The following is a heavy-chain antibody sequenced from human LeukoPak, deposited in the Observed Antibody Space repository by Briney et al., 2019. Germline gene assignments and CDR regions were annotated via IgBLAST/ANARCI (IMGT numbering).Heavy chain of an antibody. CDR3: ARGLSYDSSGYYYDSKYYFDY. J-gene: IGHJ4*02. D-gene: IGHD3-22*01. CDR1: GYTFTSYY. Sequence: ASVKVSCKASGYTFTSYYMHWVRQAPGQGLEWMGIINPSGGSTSYAQKFQGRVTMTRDMSTSTVYMKLSSLRSEDTAVYYCARGLSYDSSGYYYDSKYYFDYWGQGTLVTVSS. V-gene: IGHV1-46*01. CDR2: INPSGGST.